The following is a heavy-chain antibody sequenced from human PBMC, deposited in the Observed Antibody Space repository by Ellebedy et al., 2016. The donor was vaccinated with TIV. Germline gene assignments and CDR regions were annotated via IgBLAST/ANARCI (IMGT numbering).Heavy chain of an antibody. CDR1: GFTFSSYA. Sequence: PGGSLRLSCAASGFTFSSYAMSWVRQAPGKGLEWVSGIIASGGSTYYADSMKGRFTISRDNSENTLYMQMNNLRAEDTAVYYCAKDRPSDYWGQGTLVTVSS. V-gene: IGHV3-23*01. J-gene: IGHJ4*02. CDR2: IIASGGST. CDR3: AKDRPSDY.